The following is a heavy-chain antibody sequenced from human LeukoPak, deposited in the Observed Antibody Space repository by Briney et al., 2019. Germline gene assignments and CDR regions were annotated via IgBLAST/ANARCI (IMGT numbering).Heavy chain of an antibody. CDR3: AKTRGDSSGYYY. Sequence: GGSLRLSCAASGFTFSDYWMSWVRQAPGKGLEWVSAISGSGGSTYYADSVKGRFTISRDNSKNTLYLQMNSLRAEDTAVYYCAKTRGDSSGYYYWGQGTLVTVSS. V-gene: IGHV3-23*01. CDR1: GFTFSDYW. CDR2: ISGSGGST. J-gene: IGHJ4*02. D-gene: IGHD3-22*01.